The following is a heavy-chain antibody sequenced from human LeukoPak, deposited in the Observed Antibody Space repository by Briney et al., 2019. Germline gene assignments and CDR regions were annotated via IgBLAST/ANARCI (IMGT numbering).Heavy chain of an antibody. V-gene: IGHV1-46*01. CDR3: ARDQEAFDY. CDR1: GYSFTSNY. J-gene: IGHJ4*02. Sequence: EAAVKVWCKASGYSFTSNYIHWVRQAPGQGLEWMGMIYPRDGSTSYAQKFQGRVTVTRDTSTSTVHMELSGLRSEDTAVYYCARDQEAFDYWGQGTLVTVSS. CDR2: IYPRDGST.